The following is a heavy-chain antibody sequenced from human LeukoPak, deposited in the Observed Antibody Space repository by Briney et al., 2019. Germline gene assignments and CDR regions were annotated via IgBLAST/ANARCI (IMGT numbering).Heavy chain of an antibody. CDR3: AKTVAGYYFDY. D-gene: IGHD6-19*01. Sequence: GGPLRLSCAASGFTFSSYAMSWVRQAPGKGLEWVSGISGSGGSTYYADSVKGRFTISRDNSKNTLYLQMNSLRAEDTAVYYCAKTVAGYYFDYWGQGTLVTVSS. CDR1: GFTFSSYA. J-gene: IGHJ4*02. CDR2: ISGSGGST. V-gene: IGHV3-23*01.